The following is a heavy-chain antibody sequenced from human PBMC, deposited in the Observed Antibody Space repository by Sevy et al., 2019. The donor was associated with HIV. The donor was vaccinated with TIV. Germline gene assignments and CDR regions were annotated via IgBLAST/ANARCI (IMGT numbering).Heavy chain of an antibody. CDR2: IWYDGSNK. CDR3: ARDYYDSSGYYSSYYYYYYMDV. CDR1: GFTFSSYG. J-gene: IGHJ6*03. V-gene: IGHV3-33*01. Sequence: GGSLRLSCAASGFTFSSYGMHWVRQAPGKGLEWVAVIWYDGSNKYYADSVKGRFTISRDNSKNTRYLQMNSLRAEDTAVYYCARDYYDSSGYYSSYYYYYYMDVWGKGTTVTVSS. D-gene: IGHD3-22*01.